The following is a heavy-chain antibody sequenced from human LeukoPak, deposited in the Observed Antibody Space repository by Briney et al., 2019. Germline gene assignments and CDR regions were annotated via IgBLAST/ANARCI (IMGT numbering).Heavy chain of an antibody. D-gene: IGHD5-18*01. CDR3: ARERERGYSYGSFDY. CDR2: IIPIFGTA. V-gene: IGHV1-69*13. J-gene: IGHJ4*02. Sequence: RASVKVSCKASGGTFSNYAISWVRQAPGQGLEWMGGIIPIFGTANYAQKFQGRVTITADESTSTAYMELSSLRSEDTAVYYCARERERGYSYGSFDYWGQGTLVTVSS. CDR1: GGTFSNYA.